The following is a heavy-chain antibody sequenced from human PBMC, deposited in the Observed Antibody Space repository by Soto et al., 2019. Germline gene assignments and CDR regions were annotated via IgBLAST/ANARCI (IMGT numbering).Heavy chain of an antibody. V-gene: IGHV4-4*02. D-gene: IGHD4-17*01. CDR1: GCSLSSSNW. J-gene: IGHJ4*01. CDR2: IFYSGST. CDR3: VHHGGDPYYHDF. Sequence: SETLSLTCAFSGCSLSSSNWLSWVRQPPGKALEWLGEIFYSGSTKYNPSLNSRVTISADQSKNHLSLRLSSVTAADTAVYYCVHHGGDPYYHDFWGQGIVVNVSA.